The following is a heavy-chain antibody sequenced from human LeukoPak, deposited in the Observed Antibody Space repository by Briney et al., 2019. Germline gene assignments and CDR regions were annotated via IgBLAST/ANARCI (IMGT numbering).Heavy chain of an antibody. CDR2: IYTSGST. J-gene: IGHJ3*02. V-gene: IGHV4-61*02. D-gene: IGHD3-22*01. Sequence: SQTLSLTCTVSGGSISSGSYYWSWIRQPAGKGLEWIGRIYTSGSTNYNPSLKSRVTMSIDTSKNQFSLNLRSVTAADTAVYYCARQGRISMIVVLIEDAFDIWGQGTMVTVSS. CDR3: ARQGRISMIVVLIEDAFDI. CDR1: GGSISSGSYY.